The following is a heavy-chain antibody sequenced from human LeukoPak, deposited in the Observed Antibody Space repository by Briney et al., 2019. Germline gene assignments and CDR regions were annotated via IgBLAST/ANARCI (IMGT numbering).Heavy chain of an antibody. J-gene: IGHJ6*02. Sequence: GGSLRLSCAASGFTFSNYWMNWVRQAPGKGLEWVANINQDGSERYYVDSVKGRFTISRDNAKNSLYLQMSNLRAEDTAVYFCARGGGLDVWGQGATVTVSS. D-gene: IGHD3-16*01. CDR1: GFTFSNYW. CDR2: INQDGSER. V-gene: IGHV3-7*03. CDR3: ARGGGLDV.